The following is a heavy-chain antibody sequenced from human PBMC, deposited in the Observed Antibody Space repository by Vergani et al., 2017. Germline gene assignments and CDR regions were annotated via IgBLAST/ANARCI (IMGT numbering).Heavy chain of an antibody. CDR1: GYTFSTYG. CDR3: ARGVPYGGNSYYYYYGMDV. D-gene: IGHD4-23*01. V-gene: IGHV1-18*01. Sequence: QVQLVQSGAEVKKPGASVKVSCKASGYTFSTYGISWVRQAPGQGLEWMGWISAYNGNTNYPEKFQGRLTMTTDTSTRTAYMELRSLRSDDTAVYYCARGVPYGGNSYYYYYGMDVWGQGTTVTVSS. CDR2: ISAYNGNT. J-gene: IGHJ6*02.